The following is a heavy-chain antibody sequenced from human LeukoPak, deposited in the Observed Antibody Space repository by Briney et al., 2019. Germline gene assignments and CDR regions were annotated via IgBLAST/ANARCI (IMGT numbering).Heavy chain of an antibody. CDR1: GFTVSSNY. D-gene: IGHD4-17*01. Sequence: GGSLRLSCAASGFTVSSNYMSWVRQAPGEGLEWVLVIYSGGSTYYADSVKGRFTISRDNSKNTLYLQMNSLRAEDTAVYYCASTPYGDYYFDYWGQGTLVTVSS. V-gene: IGHV3-66*02. CDR3: ASTPYGDYYFDY. J-gene: IGHJ4*02. CDR2: IYSGGST.